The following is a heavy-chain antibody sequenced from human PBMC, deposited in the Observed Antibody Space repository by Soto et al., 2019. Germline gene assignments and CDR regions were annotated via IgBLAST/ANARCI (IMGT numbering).Heavy chain of an antibody. Sequence: QVQLVQSGAEVKKPGASVKVSCKVSGYTLTELSMHWVRQAPGKGLEWMGGFDPEDGETIYAQKFHGRVTMTEDTSTDTAYMELSSLRSEDTAVYYCSTADTVLARYGMDVWGQGTTVTVSS. CDR3: STADTVLARYGMDV. J-gene: IGHJ6*02. V-gene: IGHV1-24*01. D-gene: IGHD5-18*01. CDR2: FDPEDGET. CDR1: GYTLTELS.